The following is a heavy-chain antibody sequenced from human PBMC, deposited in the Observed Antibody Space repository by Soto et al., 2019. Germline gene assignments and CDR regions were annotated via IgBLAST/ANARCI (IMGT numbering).Heavy chain of an antibody. D-gene: IGHD1-1*01. CDR3: ARQNWGTRTTSGWFDP. CDR1: CVSIRSSSYY. J-gene: IGHJ5*02. Sequence: SETLSLTRTFSCVSIRSSSYYWGWIRQPPGKGLEWIGSIYYSGSTYYNPSLKSRVTISVDTSKNQFSLKLSSVTAADTAVYYCARQNWGTRTTSGWFDPWGQGTLVTVS. CDR2: IYYSGST. V-gene: IGHV4-39*01.